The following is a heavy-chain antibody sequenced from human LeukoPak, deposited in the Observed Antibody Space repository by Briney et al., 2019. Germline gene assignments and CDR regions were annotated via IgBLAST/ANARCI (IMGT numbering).Heavy chain of an antibody. CDR1: GFTFSSYA. D-gene: IGHD3-22*01. CDR2: ISGSGGST. V-gene: IGHV3-23*01. J-gene: IGHJ4*02. Sequence: GGSLRLSCAASGFTFSSYAMNWVRQAPGKGLEWVSAISGSGGSTYYADSVKGRFTISRDNSKNTLYLQMNSLRAEDTAVYYCARDFFGSHYYDSSGYPDYWGQGTLVTVSS. CDR3: ARDFFGSHYYDSSGYPDY.